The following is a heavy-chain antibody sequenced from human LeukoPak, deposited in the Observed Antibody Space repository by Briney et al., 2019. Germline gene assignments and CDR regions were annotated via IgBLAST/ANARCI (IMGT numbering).Heavy chain of an antibody. CDR3: ARGPYSSNWYVDY. CDR1: GFTFSDFW. V-gene: IGHV3-7*02. Sequence: PGGSLRLSCAASGFTFSDFWMTWVRQAPGKGLEWVANINQGGREKYYVDSVEGRFTISRDNAKNSLYLQMNSLKAEDTAVYYCARGPYSSNWYVDYWGQGTLVTVAS. J-gene: IGHJ4*02. CDR2: INQGGREK. D-gene: IGHD6-13*01.